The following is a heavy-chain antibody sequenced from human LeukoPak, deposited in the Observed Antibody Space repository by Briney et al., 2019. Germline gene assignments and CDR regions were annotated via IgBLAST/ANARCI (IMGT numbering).Heavy chain of an antibody. Sequence: GGSLRLSCAASGFTFSSYAKHWVRQAPGKGLEWVAVISYDGSNKYYADSVKGRFTISRDNSKNTLYLQMNSLRAEDTAVYYCARGSEITMVRGVLDYWGQGTLVTVSS. D-gene: IGHD3-10*01. V-gene: IGHV3-30-3*01. CDR1: GFTFSSYA. CDR3: ARGSEITMVRGVLDY. CDR2: ISYDGSNK. J-gene: IGHJ4*02.